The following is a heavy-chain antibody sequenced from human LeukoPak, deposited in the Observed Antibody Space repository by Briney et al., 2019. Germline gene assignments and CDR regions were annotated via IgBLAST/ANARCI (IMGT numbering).Heavy chain of an antibody. D-gene: IGHD3-10*01. J-gene: IGHJ4*02. CDR2: IYYSGST. Sequence: SETLSLTCTVSGGSVSSGSYYWSWIRQPPGKGLEWIGYIYYSGSTNYNPSLKSRVTISVDTSKNQFSLKLSSVTAADTAVYYCARGGGWFGANWGQGTLVTVSS. CDR1: GGSVSSGSYY. CDR3: ARGGGWFGAN. V-gene: IGHV4-61*01.